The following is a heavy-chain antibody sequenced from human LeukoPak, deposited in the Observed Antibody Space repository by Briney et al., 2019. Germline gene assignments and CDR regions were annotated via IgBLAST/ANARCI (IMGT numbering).Heavy chain of an antibody. CDR3: ASIAAAYYYFDY. CDR1: GGSISSGGYY. D-gene: IGHD6-13*01. J-gene: IGHJ4*02. CDR2: IYYSGST. V-gene: IGHV4-31*03. Sequence: SQTLSLTCTVSGGSISSGGYYWSWIRQHPGKGLEWIGYIYYSGSTYYNPSLKSRVTISVDTSKNQFSLKLSSVTAADTAVYYCASIAAAYYYFDYWGQGTLATVSS.